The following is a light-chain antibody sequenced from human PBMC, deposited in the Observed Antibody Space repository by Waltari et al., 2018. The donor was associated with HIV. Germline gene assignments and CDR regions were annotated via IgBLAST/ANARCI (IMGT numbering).Light chain of an antibody. V-gene: IGKV1-33*01. CDR3: IQYDNLPYT. J-gene: IGKJ2*01. CDR2: DGV. CDR1: QDIKKN. Sequence: DLQLSQSPSSVSLSVGDRVTITCQATQDIKKNLNWYQQKPGKDSSLMVYDGVRLEEGVTSRFSGSVSGTDYSLTIDDLQPEDIGIYYCIQYDNLPYTFGRGTKVEVK.